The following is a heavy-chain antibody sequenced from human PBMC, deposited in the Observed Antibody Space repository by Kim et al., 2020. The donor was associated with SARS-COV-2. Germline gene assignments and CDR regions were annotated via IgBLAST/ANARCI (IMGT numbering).Heavy chain of an antibody. V-gene: IGHV1-18*01. Sequence: GNTNYAPQLHGRVTMTTYTSTSTAYMGLRSLRSDDTAVYYCARDDSLSADYWGQGTLVTVSS. J-gene: IGHJ4*02. CDR2: GNT. D-gene: IGHD3-22*01. CDR3: ARDDSLSADY.